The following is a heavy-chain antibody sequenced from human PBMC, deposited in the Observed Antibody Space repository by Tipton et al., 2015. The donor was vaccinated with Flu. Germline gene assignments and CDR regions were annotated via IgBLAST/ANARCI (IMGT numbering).Heavy chain of an antibody. CDR3: TRDSSGDIALMMYASAPYGMDV. CDR1: GFSFSDYH. Sequence: SLRLSCAASGFSFSDYHMTWIRQAPGKGLECIAHIGSSGSRIYYAGSVKGRFSISRDNAKNSLYLQMDSLRVEDTAVYYCTRDSSGDIALMMYASAPYGMDVWGQGTTVTVSS. V-gene: IGHV3-11*01. CDR2: IGSSGSRI. D-gene: IGHD2-8*01. J-gene: IGHJ6*02.